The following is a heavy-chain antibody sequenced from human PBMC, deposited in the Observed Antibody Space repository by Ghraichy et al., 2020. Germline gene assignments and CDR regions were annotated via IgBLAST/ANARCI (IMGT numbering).Heavy chain of an antibody. V-gene: IGHV1-24*01. Sequence: ASVKVSCKVSGHTVPQLDMHWVRQAPGKGLEWMGGVDPDDGETRYAQTLQGRVTMTEDTSTGTAFMELSGLTSEDTAVYYCATARSGPYLGYKWIDTWGQGTLVTVSP. D-gene: IGHD1-26*01. CDR1: GHTVPQLD. CDR3: ATARSGPYLGYKWIDT. CDR2: VDPDDGET. J-gene: IGHJ5*02.